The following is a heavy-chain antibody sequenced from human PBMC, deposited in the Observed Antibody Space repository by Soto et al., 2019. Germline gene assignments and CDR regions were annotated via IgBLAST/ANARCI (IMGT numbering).Heavy chain of an antibody. CDR3: AREVAGYNDILTGYSLTYYYGMDV. CDR2: IDPNSGGT. J-gene: IGHJ6*02. V-gene: IGHV1-2*04. D-gene: IGHD3-9*01. Sequence: QVQLVQSGAEVKKPGASVKVSCKASGYTFTGYYMHWVRQAPGQGLEWMGWIDPNSGGTNYAQKFQGWVTMTRDTSISTAYMELRRLRSDDTAVYYCAREVAGYNDILTGYSLTYYYGMDVWGQGTTVTVSS. CDR1: GYTFTGYY.